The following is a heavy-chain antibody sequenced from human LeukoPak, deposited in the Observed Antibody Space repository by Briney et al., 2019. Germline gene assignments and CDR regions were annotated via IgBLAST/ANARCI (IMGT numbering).Heavy chain of an antibody. CDR2: INTNRGVT. CDR3: ARDNVSCTHGVCSDLFDY. V-gene: IGHV1-2*02. D-gene: IGHD2-8*01. J-gene: IGHJ4*02. CDR1: GYTFTGYY. Sequence: ASVKVSCKASGYTFTGYYMHWVRQAPGQGLEWMGWINTNRGVTNYAQKFQGRVTMTRDTSISTAYMELSRLRSDDTAVYYCARDNVSCTHGVCSDLFDYWGQGILVTVSS.